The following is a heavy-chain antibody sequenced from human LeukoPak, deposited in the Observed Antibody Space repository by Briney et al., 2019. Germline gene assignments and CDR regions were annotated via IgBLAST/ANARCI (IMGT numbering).Heavy chain of an antibody. D-gene: IGHD3-22*01. CDR1: GYTFTSYD. Sequence: ASVKVSCKASGYTFTSYDINWVRQATGQGLEWMGWMNPNSGNTGYAQKFQGRVTMTRNTSISTAYMELSSLRSEDTAVYYCAREAVVVINYGMDAWGQGTTVTVSS. CDR3: AREAVVVINYGMDA. J-gene: IGHJ6*02. V-gene: IGHV1-8*01. CDR2: MNPNSGNT.